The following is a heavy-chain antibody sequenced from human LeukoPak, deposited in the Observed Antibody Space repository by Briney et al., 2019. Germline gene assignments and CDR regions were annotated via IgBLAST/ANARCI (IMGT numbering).Heavy chain of an antibody. Sequence: GGSLRLSCAASGFTFSSYAMSWVRQAPGKGLEWVSAISGSGGSTYYADSVKGRFTISRDNSKNTLYLQMNSLRAEGTAVYYCATEQQLGGGAFDIWGQGTMVTVSS. J-gene: IGHJ3*02. V-gene: IGHV3-23*01. CDR3: ATEQQLGGGAFDI. D-gene: IGHD6-13*01. CDR1: GFTFSSYA. CDR2: ISGSGGST.